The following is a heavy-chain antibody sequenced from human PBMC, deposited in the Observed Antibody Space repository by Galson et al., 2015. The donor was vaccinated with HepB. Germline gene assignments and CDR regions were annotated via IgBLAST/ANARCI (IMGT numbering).Heavy chain of an antibody. CDR2: IKSKTDGGTT. CDR1: GFTFSNDW. J-gene: IGHJ3*02. Sequence: LRLSCAASGFTFSNDWMSWVRQAPGKGLAWVGRIKSKTDGGTTDYAAPVKGRFTISRDDSKNTLYLQMNSLKTEDTAVYYCTTGGSSSWYSEIGFDIWGQGTMVTVSS. D-gene: IGHD6-13*01. V-gene: IGHV3-15*01. CDR3: TTGGSSSWYSEIGFDI.